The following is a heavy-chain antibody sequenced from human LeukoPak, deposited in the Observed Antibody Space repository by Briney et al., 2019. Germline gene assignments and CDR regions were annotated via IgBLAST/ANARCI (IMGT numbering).Heavy chain of an antibody. CDR1: GGTFSSYA. CDR3: ARAGYCGGDCYFDAFDI. D-gene: IGHD2-21*02. Sequence: SVKVSCKASGGTFSSYAISWVRQAPGQGLEWMGRIIPIFGIANYAQKFQGRVTITADKSTSTAYMELSSLRSEDTAVYYCARAGYCGGDCYFDAFDIWGQGTMVTVSS. J-gene: IGHJ3*02. CDR2: IIPIFGIA. V-gene: IGHV1-69*04.